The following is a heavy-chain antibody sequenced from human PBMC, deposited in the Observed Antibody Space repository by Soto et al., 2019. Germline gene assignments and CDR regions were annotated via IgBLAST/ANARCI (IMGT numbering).Heavy chain of an antibody. J-gene: IGHJ4*03. V-gene: IGHV3-48*02. CDR3: ARDRSSRSIFELHG. D-gene: IGHD3-3*02. CDR2: IRHTTSAT. CDR1: QFPFDVYS. Sequence: GQLVESGGDFVQQEESLSLSCVASQFPFDVYSMHWVRQAPGKGLEWVSYIRHTTSATFYVDAVKGRFTISRDNRKNSLFLQMNSLRDDDTGVYLCARDRSSRSIFELHGWGPGTLVTVSP.